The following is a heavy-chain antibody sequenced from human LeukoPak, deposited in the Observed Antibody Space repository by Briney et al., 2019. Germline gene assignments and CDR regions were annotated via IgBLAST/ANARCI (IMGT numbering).Heavy chain of an antibody. CDR3: ARSYSLDFLGFDY. CDR1: GYTFTSYG. V-gene: IGHV1-18*01. Sequence: ASVKVSCKASGYTFTSYGISWVRQAPGQGLEWMGWISAYNGNTNYAQKFQGRVTMTRNTSISTAYMELSSLRSEDTAVYYCARSYSLDFLGFDYWGQGTLVTVSS. D-gene: IGHD5-18*01. J-gene: IGHJ4*02. CDR2: ISAYNGNT.